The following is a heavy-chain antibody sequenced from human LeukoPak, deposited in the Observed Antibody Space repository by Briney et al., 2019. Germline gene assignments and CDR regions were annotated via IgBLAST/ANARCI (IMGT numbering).Heavy chain of an antibody. J-gene: IGHJ3*02. V-gene: IGHV3-48*01. CDR3: ARDKGPYDYVWGTAAFDI. CDR2: ISSSSSTI. D-gene: IGHD3-16*01. CDR1: KFTFSDYG. Sequence: PGGSLRLSCAASKFTFSDYGMNWVRQAPGKGLEWVSYISSSSSTIYYGDSVKGRFTISRDNAENSLYLQMNGLRAEDTAVYYCARDKGPYDYVWGTAAFDIWGQGTMVTVSS.